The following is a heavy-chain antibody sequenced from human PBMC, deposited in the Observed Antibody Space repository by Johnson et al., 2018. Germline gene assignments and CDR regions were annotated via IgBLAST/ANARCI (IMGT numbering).Heavy chain of an antibody. Sequence: QVQLVESGGGVVQAGRSLRLSCAASGFTFSSYGMHWVRQAPGKGLEWVAVISYDGSNKYYADSVKGRFTISRDNSKNTLYLQMNSLRAEDTAVYYCASQKGDITGTNRHDAFDIWGQGTMVTVSS. CDR2: ISYDGSNK. D-gene: IGHD1-20*01. CDR3: ASQKGDITGTNRHDAFDI. J-gene: IGHJ3*02. V-gene: IGHV3-30*03. CDR1: GFTFSSYG.